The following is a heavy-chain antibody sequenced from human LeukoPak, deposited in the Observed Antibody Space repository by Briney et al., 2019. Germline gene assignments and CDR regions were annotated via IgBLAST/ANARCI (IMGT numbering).Heavy chain of an antibody. CDR1: GGSISSYY. D-gene: IGHD3-10*01. CDR3: ARSSPLVRGPSTWVFDI. CDR2: IYYSGST. J-gene: IGHJ3*02. V-gene: IGHV4-59*01. Sequence: SETLSLTCTVSGGSISSYYWSWIRQPPGKGLEWIGYIYYSGSTNYNPSLKSRVTISVDTSKNQFSLKLSSVTAADTAVYYCARSSPLVRGPSTWVFDIWGQGTMVTVSS.